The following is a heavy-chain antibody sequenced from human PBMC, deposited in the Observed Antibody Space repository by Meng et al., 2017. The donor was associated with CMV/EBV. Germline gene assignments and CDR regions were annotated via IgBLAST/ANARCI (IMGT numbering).Heavy chain of an antibody. J-gene: IGHJ4*02. D-gene: IGHD1-26*01. Sequence: ASVKVSCKASGYTFTSYYMHWVRQAPGQGLEWMGIINPSGGSTSCAQKFQGRVTMTRDTSTSTVYMELSSLRSEDTAVYYCARGTLSGSSPAVFDYWGQGTLVTVSS. V-gene: IGHV1-46*01. CDR2: INPSGGST. CDR1: GYTFTSYY. CDR3: ARGTLSGSSPAVFDY.